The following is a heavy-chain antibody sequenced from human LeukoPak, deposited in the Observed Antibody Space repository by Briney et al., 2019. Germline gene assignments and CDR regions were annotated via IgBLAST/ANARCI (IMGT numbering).Heavy chain of an antibody. D-gene: IGHD5-12*01. CDR3: ARAGGGYSGYDHYYYYGMDV. J-gene: IGHJ6*04. CDR1: GYIFTGYY. Sequence: ASVKVSCKASGYIFTGYYMHWVRQAPGQGLEWMGWINPNSGGTNYAQKFQGWVTMTRDTSISTAYMELSRLRSDDTAVYYCARAGGGYSGYDHYYYYGMDVWGKGTTVTVSS. V-gene: IGHV1-2*04. CDR2: INPNSGGT.